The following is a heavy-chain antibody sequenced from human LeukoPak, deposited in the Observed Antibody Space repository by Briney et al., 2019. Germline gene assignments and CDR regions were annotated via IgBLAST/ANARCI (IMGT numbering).Heavy chain of an antibody. CDR3: ARAPQWQVNWFDP. CDR2: INHSGST. V-gene: IGHV4-34*01. D-gene: IGHD6-19*01. J-gene: IGHJ5*02. CDR1: GGSFSGYY. Sequence: KASETLSLTCAVYGGSFSGYYWSWLRQPPGKGLEWIGEINHSGSTNYNPSLKSRVTISVDTSKNQFSLKLSSVTAADTAVYYCARAPQWQVNWFDPWGQGTLVTVSS.